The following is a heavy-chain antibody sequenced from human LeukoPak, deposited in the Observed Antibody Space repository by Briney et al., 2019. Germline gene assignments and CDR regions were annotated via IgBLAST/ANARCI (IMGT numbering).Heavy chain of an antibody. D-gene: IGHD3-22*01. V-gene: IGHV3-15*01. CDR3: TTDGPDYDSSGYYYRYFDY. J-gene: IGHJ4*02. CDR1: GFTFSNAW. Sequence: GGPLRLSCAASGFTFSNAWMSWVRQAPGKGLEWVGRIKSKTDGGTTDYAAPVKGRFTISGDDSKNTLYLQMNSLKTEDTAVYYCTTDGPDYDSSGYYYRYFDYWGQGTLVTVSS. CDR2: IKSKTDGGTT.